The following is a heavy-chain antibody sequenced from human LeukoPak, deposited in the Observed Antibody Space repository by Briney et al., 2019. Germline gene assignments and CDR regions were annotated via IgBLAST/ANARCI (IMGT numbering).Heavy chain of an antibody. CDR1: GFTFSSYW. CDR2: IKQDGSEK. V-gene: IGHV3-7*01. Sequence: GGSLRLSCAASGFTFSSYWMSWVRQAPGKGLEWVANIKQDGSEKYYVDSVKGRFTISRDNAKDSLSLQMNSLRAEDTAVYYCARGRIAVAGMYIPSNWGPQLYYMDVWGKGTTVTVSS. CDR3: ARGRIAVAGMYIPSNWGPQLYYMDV. J-gene: IGHJ6*03. D-gene: IGHD6-19*01.